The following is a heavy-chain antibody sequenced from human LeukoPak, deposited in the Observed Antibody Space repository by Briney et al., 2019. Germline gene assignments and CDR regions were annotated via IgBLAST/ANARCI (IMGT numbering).Heavy chain of an antibody. CDR2: IYTSGST. D-gene: IGHD2-15*01. CDR3: ARQRYCSGGSCYSNWFDP. Sequence: SETLSLTCTVSVDSISSYYWSWIRQPPGKGLEWIGYIYTSGSTNYTPSLKSRVTISVDTSKNQFSLKLSSVTAADTAVYYCARQRYCSGGSCYSNWFDPWGQGTLVTVSS. CDR1: VDSISSYY. J-gene: IGHJ5*02. V-gene: IGHV4-4*09.